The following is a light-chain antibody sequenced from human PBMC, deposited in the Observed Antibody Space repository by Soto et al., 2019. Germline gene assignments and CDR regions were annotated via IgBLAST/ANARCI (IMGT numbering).Light chain of an antibody. J-gene: IGLJ3*02. CDR1: SSDVGNY. CDR3: ITRDSGLTAGV. Sequence: QSALTQPASVSGSPGQSITISCTGTSSDVGNYVSWYQHVPGTAPKLLIYDNDKRPSGIPDRFSGSKSGTSATLGITGLQTGDEADYYCITRDSGLTAGVFGGGTKVTVL. CDR2: DND. V-gene: IGLV1-51*01.